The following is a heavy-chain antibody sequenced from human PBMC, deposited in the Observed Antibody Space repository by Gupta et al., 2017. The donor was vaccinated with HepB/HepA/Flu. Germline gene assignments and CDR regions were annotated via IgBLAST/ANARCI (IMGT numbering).Heavy chain of an antibody. Sequence: QVQLQKWGAGLLKPSETLSLTCAVYGGSFSGYYWSWIRQPPGKGLEWIGEINHSGSTNYNPSLKSRVTISVDTSKNQFSLKLSSVTAADTAVYYCARGIRDSYGDYGDYFDYWGQGTLVTVSS. J-gene: IGHJ4*02. CDR3: ARGIRDSYGDYGDYFDY. CDR2: INHSGST. D-gene: IGHD4-17*01. V-gene: IGHV4-34*01. CDR1: GGSFSGYY.